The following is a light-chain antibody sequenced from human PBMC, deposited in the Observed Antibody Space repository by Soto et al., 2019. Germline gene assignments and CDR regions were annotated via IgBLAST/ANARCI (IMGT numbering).Light chain of an antibody. V-gene: IGKV1D-12*01. CDR3: QQTTTFPIT. Sequence: DIQMTQSPSSVSASVGDRVTITCRASQGVSTWLACYQQKPGKAPNLLIYTASSLQSGVPSRFSGSGSGTDFTLTISSLQPDDFATYYCQQTTTFPITFGGGTKVEI. CDR2: TAS. CDR1: QGVSTW. J-gene: IGKJ4*01.